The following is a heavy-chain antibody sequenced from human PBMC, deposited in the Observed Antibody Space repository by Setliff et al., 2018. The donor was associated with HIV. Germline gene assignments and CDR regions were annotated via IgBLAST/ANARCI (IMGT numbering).Heavy chain of an antibody. D-gene: IGHD3-22*01. CDR2: INPNSGGT. CDR3: ARGLRLFGVPKVPDV. V-gene: IGHV1-2*06. J-gene: IGHJ6*04. Sequence: ASVKVSCKAFGYTFTGYYIHWVRQAPGQGLEWMGRINPNSGGTNHAQKFQGRVTMTRDTSISTAYMELSSLRSEDTAVYYCARGLRLFGVPKVPDVWGKGTTVTISS. CDR1: GYTFTGYY.